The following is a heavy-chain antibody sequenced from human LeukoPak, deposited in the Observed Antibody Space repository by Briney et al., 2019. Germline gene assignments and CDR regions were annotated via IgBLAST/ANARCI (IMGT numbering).Heavy chain of an antibody. CDR2: ISYDGSNK. V-gene: IGHV3-30*04. D-gene: IGHD6-6*01. CDR1: GFTFSSYA. Sequence: GGSLRLSCAASGFTFSSYAMHWVRQAPGKGLEWVAVISYDGSNKYYADSVKGRFTISRDNSKNTLFLQLNSLRTGDTAVYYCARESSSSYPVAYCFDYWGQGTLVTVSS. J-gene: IGHJ4*02. CDR3: ARESSSSYPVAYCFDY.